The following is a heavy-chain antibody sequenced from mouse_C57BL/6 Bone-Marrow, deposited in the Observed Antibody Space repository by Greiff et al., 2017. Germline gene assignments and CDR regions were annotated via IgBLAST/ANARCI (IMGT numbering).Heavy chain of an antibody. CDR1: GYTFTDYE. CDR2: IDPETGGT. J-gene: IGHJ3*01. Sequence: QVQLQQSGAELVRPGASVTLSCKASGYTFTDYEMHWVKQTPVHGLEWIGAIDPETGGTAYNQKFKGKDILTADKSSSTAYMELRSLTSEDSAVYYCTRGYYGEDWFAYWGQGTLVTVSA. V-gene: IGHV1-15*01. D-gene: IGHD1-1*01. CDR3: TRGYYGEDWFAY.